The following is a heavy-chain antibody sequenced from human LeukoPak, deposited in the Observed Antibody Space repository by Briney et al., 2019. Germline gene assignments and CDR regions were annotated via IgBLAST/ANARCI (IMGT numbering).Heavy chain of an antibody. V-gene: IGHV4-30-4*08. CDR1: GGSIRSGDYY. J-gene: IGHJ6*03. CDR2: IYYSGST. D-gene: IGHD4-23*01. Sequence: TSETLSLTCTVSGGSIRSGDYYWSWIRQPPGKGLAWIGYIYYSGSTYYNPSLKSRVTISVDTSKNQFSLKLSSVTAADTAVYYCARVNYDYYYYMDVWGKGTTVTVSS. CDR3: ARVNYDYYYYMDV.